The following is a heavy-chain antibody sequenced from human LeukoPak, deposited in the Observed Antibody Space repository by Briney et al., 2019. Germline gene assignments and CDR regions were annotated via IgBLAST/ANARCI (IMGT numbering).Heavy chain of an antibody. CDR2: IYYSGST. CDR1: GGSINNNDYY. CDR3: ARHYYDILTGPYFDY. V-gene: IGHV4-39*01. Sequence: PSETLSLTCTVSGGSINNNDYYWGWIRQPPGKGLEWIGSIYYSGSTYHNPSLKSRLTLSVDASKNQFSLKLSSVTAADTAVYYCARHYYDILTGPYFDYWGQGTLVTVSS. D-gene: IGHD3-9*01. J-gene: IGHJ4*02.